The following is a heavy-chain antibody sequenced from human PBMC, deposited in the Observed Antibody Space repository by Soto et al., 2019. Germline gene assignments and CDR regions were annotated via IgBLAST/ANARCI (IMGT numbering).Heavy chain of an antibody. V-gene: IGHV1-46*01. CDR1: GYTFISYY. J-gene: IGHJ3*02. CDR2: INPSGSIT. D-gene: IGHD1-26*01. Sequence: ASVKVSCKASGYTFISYYMHCVRQAPGQGLQWMGIINPSGSITTYAQKFQGRVTMTRDTSTSTVYMELSSLTSDDTAVYYCASPIGGSYNAFDIWGQGTMVTVSS. CDR3: ASPIGGSYNAFDI.